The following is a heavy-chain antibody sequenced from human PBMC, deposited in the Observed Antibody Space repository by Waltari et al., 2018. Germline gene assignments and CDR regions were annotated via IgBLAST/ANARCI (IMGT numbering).Heavy chain of an antibody. CDR2: IYHSGST. CDR3: AREGASGASSSWYLYNWFDP. D-gene: IGHD6-13*01. V-gene: IGHV4-38-2*02. J-gene: IGHJ5*02. CDR1: GYSISSGYY. Sequence: QVQLQESGPGLVKPSETLSLTCAVSGYSISSGYYWGWIRQPPGKGLEWIGSIYHSGSTYYNPSLKSRVTISVDTSKNQFSLKLSSVTAADTAVYYCAREGASGASSSWYLYNWFDPWGQGTLVTVSS.